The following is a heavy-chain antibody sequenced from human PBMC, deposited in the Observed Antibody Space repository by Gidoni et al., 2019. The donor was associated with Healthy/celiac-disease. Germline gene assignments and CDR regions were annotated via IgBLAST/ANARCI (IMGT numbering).Heavy chain of an antibody. J-gene: IGHJ3*02. V-gene: IGHV4-39*01. CDR2: IYYSGST. CDR3: ARRCGDCYDDAFDI. CDR1: GGSISSSSYY. Sequence: QLQLQESGPGLVKPSETLSLTCTVSGGSISSSSYYWGWIRQPPGKGLEWIGSIYYSGSTYYNPSLKSRVTISVDTSKNQFSLKLSSVTAADTAVYYCARRCGDCYDDAFDIWGQGTMVTVSS. D-gene: IGHD2-21*02.